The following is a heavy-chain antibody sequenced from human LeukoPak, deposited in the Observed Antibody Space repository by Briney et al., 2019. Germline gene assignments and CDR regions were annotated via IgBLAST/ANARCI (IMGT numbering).Heavy chain of an antibody. V-gene: IGHV3-30*15. CDR1: GFTFSPFP. CDR2: ISNDGSNK. D-gene: IGHD1-7*01. CDR3: ARGAGTTVYYIDV. J-gene: IGHJ6*03. Sequence: GGSLRLSCAASGFTFSPFPMHWVRQAPGKGLQWVAVISNDGSNKYYPDSLKGRFTISRDNSKNTLYLQMSSLTTEDTAVYYCARGAGTTVYYIDVWGRGTTVTVSS.